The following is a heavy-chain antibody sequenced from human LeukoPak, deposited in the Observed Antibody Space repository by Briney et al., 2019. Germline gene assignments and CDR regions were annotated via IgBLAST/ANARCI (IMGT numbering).Heavy chain of an antibody. CDR1: GYSISSGYY. J-gene: IGHJ4*02. Sequence: SETLSLTCAVSGYSISSGYYWGWIRQPPGKGLEWIGSIYHIGSTYYNPSLKSRVTISVDTSKNQFSLKLSSVTAADTAVYYCARHDDYYDSSGCFDYGGQGTLVTVSS. CDR3: ARHDDYYDSSGCFDY. CDR2: IYHIGST. D-gene: IGHD3-22*01. V-gene: IGHV4-38-2*01.